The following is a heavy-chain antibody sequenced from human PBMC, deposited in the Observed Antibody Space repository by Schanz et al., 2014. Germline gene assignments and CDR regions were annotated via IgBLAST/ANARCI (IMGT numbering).Heavy chain of an antibody. D-gene: IGHD4-4*01. Sequence: VQLLESGGGLVQPWGSLRLSCAASGFKFSIYAMHWVRQAPGKGLEWVAVISYDGRSKDYADSVKGRFTISRDNSKNTVFLQMNSLRGEDTAVYYCASADYTNYFDYWGQGTLVTVSS. CDR2: ISYDGRSK. CDR3: ASADYTNYFDY. V-gene: IGHV3-30*04. J-gene: IGHJ4*02. CDR1: GFKFSIYA.